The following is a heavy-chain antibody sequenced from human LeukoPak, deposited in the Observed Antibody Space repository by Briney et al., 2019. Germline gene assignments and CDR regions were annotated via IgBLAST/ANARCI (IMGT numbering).Heavy chain of an antibody. CDR3: ARDSDYGEVGNAFDI. J-gene: IGHJ3*02. Sequence: GASVKVSCKASGYTFTGYYMHWVRQAPGQGLEWMGWINPNSGGTNYAQKFQGRVTMTRDTSISTAYMELSRLRSDDTAVYYCARDSDYGEVGNAFDIWGQGTMVTVSS. CDR2: INPNSGGT. D-gene: IGHD4-17*01. V-gene: IGHV1-2*02. CDR1: GYTFTGYY.